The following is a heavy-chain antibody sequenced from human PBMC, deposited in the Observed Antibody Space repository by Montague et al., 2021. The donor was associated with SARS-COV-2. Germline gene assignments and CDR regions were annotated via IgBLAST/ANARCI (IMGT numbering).Heavy chain of an antibody. CDR2: THYSGST. D-gene: IGHD3-9*01. V-gene: IGHV4-59*01. CDR3: ARGRGFDWLGLDAYYFDY. J-gene: IGHJ4*02. Sequence: SETLSLTCTVSGASMSSDYWTWIRQPPGKGLEWIGCTHYSGSTDYNPSLKSRVTISVDTSRTQFSLRLTSMSAADTAVYYCARGRGFDWLGLDAYYFDYWGQGAVVTVSS. CDR1: GASMSSDY.